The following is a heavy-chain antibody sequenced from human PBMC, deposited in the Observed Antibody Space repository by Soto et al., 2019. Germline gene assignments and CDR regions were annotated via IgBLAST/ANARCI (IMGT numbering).Heavy chain of an antibody. D-gene: IGHD1-26*01. CDR1: GFTFSSYA. CDR3: APDHTNYYYGMDV. CDR2: ISGSGGSR. J-gene: IGHJ6*02. Sequence: EVQLLESGGGLVQPGGSLRLSCAAYGFTFSSYAMSWVRQAPGKGLEWVSAISGSGGSRYYADSVKGRFTIYRDNSKNTLYLQMNSLRAEDTAVYYCAPDHTNYYYGMDVWGQGTTVTVSS. V-gene: IGHV3-23*01.